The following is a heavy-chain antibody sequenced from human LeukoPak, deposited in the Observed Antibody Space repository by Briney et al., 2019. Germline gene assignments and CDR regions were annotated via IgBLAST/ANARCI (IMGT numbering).Heavy chain of an antibody. D-gene: IGHD3-10*01. CDR1: GFTVSSNY. V-gene: IGHV3-53*01. Sequence: GGSLRLSCAASGFTVSSNYMSWVRQAPGKGLEWVSVLYSGGSTYYADSVKGRFTISRDNSKNTLYLQMNSLRTEDTAVYYCAKAISVITLFDYWGQGTLVTVSS. J-gene: IGHJ4*02. CDR2: LYSGGST. CDR3: AKAISVITLFDY.